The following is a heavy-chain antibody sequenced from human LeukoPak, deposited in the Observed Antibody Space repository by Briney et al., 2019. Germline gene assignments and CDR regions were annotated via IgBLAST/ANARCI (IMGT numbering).Heavy chain of an antibody. CDR3: ARGPNYVVQGGYFDY. J-gene: IGHJ4*02. V-gene: IGHV3-74*01. D-gene: IGHD3-10*01. CDR2: IDNDGSST. CDR1: GLTFSGYW. Sequence: PGGSLRLSCAASGLTFSGYWVHWVRQAPGKGLVWVSRIDNDGSSTIYADSVKGRFTISRDNAKNTVHLQMNSLRAGDTAVYYCARGPNYVVQGGYFDYWGQGTLVTVSS.